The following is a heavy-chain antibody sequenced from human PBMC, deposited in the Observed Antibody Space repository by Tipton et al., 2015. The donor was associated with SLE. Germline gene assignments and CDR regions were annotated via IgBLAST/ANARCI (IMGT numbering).Heavy chain of an antibody. CDR3: ARGSDGEYVRYFDV. D-gene: IGHD4-17*01. Sequence: TLSLTCIVSGGSITSGSYYWSWIRQPAEKGLEWLGHIYTSGDTNYNPSLRSRVTMSIDASQNRVSLRLKSVSAADTAVYYCARGSDGEYVRYFDVWGPGTLVTVSS. V-gene: IGHV4-61*09. J-gene: IGHJ2*01. CDR2: IYTSGDT. CDR1: GGSITSGSYY.